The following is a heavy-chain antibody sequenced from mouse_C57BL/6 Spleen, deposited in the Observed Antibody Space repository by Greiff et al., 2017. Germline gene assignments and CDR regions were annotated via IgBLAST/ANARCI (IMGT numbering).Heavy chain of an antibody. Sequence: VKLVESGPGLVQPSQSLSITCTVSGFSLTSYGVHWVRQSPGKGLEWLGVIWSGGSTDYNAAFISRLSISKDNSKSQVFFKMNSLQADDTAVYYCSRERIRTTVLDYWGQGTTLTVSS. CDR2: IWSGGST. CDR1: GFSLTSYG. V-gene: IGHV2-2*01. CDR3: SRERIRTTVLDY. D-gene: IGHD1-1*01. J-gene: IGHJ2*01.